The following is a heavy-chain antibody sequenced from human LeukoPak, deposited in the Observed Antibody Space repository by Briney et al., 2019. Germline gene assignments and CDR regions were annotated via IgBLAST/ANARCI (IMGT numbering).Heavy chain of an antibody. J-gene: IGHJ5*02. V-gene: IGHV3-21*01. Sequence: GGSLRLSCAASGFTFSSYWMSWVRQAPGKGLEWVSSISSSSSYIYYADSVKGRFTISRDNAKNSLYLQMNSLRAEDTAVYYCAREVAATRGNWFDPWGQGTLVTVSS. CDR1: GFTFSSYW. D-gene: IGHD2-15*01. CDR2: ISSSSSYI. CDR3: AREVAATRGNWFDP.